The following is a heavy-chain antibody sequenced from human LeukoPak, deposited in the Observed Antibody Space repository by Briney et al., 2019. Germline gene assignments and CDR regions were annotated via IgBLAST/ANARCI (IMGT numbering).Heavy chain of an antibody. V-gene: IGHV3-23*01. CDR3: AIRTVTKGGYYYGMDV. CDR1: GFTFSSYA. D-gene: IGHD4-17*01. J-gene: IGHJ6*04. Sequence: GGSLRLSCAASGFTFSSYAMSWVRQAPGKGLEWVSAISGSGGSTYYVDSVKGRFTISRDNSKTTLYLQMNSLRAEDTAVYYCAIRTVTKGGYYYGMDVWGKGTTVTVSS. CDR2: ISGSGGST.